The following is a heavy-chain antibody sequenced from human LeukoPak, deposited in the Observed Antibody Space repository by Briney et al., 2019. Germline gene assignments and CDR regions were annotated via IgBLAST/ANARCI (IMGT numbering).Heavy chain of an antibody. CDR1: GFTFSSYW. CDR2: IKQDGSEK. CDR3: AKDLGWELLVFDS. Sequence: GGSLRLSCAASGFTFSSYWMSWFRQAPGKGLEWVANIKQDGSEKYYVDSVKGRFTISRDNAKNSLYLQMNSLRAEDTAVFYCAKDLGWELLVFDSWGQGTLVTVSS. V-gene: IGHV3-7*01. D-gene: IGHD1-26*01. J-gene: IGHJ4*02.